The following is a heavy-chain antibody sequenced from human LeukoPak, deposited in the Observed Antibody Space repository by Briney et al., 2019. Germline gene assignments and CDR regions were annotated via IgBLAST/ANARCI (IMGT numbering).Heavy chain of an antibody. CDR1: GFTFSSYG. CDR3: AKDSRLPFLWFGELLSQFDY. CDR2: ISYDGSNK. V-gene: IGHV3-30*18. D-gene: IGHD3-10*01. Sequence: GGSLRLSCAASGFTFSSYGMHWVRQAPGKGLEWVAVISYDGSNKYYADSVKGRFTISRDNSKNTLYLQMNSLRAEDTAVYYCAKDSRLPFLWFGELLSQFDYWGQGTLVTASS. J-gene: IGHJ4*02.